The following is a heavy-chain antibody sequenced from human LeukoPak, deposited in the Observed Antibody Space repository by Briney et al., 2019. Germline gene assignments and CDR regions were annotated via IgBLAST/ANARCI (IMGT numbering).Heavy chain of an antibody. J-gene: IGHJ4*02. CDR1: GFTFSSYG. V-gene: IGHV3-30*02. CDR3: ASFSEISERYFDY. Sequence: GGSLRLSCAASGFTFSSYGMHWVRQAPGKGLEWVAFIRYDGSNKYYADSVKGRFTISRDNSKSTLYIQMNSLRAEDTAVYYCASFSEISERYFDYWGQGTLVTVSS. CDR2: IRYDGSNK. D-gene: IGHD2/OR15-2a*01.